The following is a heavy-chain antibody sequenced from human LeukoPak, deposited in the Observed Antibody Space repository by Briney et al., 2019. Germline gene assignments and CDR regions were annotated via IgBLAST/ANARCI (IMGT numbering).Heavy chain of an antibody. CDR2: INSDGSST. J-gene: IGHJ5*02. CDR3: ARVDWNFVAGWSDP. Sequence: GGSLRLSCAASGFTFSSYWMHWVRQAPGKGLVWVSRINSDGSSTSYADSVKGRFTISRDNARNTLYLQMNSLRAEDTAVYYCARVDWNFVAGWSDPWGQGTLVTVSS. V-gene: IGHV3-74*01. CDR1: GFTFSSYW. D-gene: IGHD1-7*01.